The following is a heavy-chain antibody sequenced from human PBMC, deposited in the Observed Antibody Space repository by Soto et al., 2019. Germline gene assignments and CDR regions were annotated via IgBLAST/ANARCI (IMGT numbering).Heavy chain of an antibody. D-gene: IGHD3-16*01. CDR3: AHKGGGDRILDY. J-gene: IGHJ4*02. Sequence: QITLKESGPTLVKPTQTLTLTCTFSGLSLSTSGVGVGWIRQPPGKALEWVALIYWDDAKEYSPSLKSRLTIPKDTPKNQVALTMTNMDPVDTATYYFAHKGGGDRILDYWGQGTLVTVSS. CDR2: IYWDDAK. CDR1: GLSLSTSGVG. V-gene: IGHV2-5*02.